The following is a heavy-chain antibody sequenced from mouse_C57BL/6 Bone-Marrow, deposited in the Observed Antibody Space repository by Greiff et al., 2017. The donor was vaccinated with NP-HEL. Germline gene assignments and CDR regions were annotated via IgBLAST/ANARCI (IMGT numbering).Heavy chain of an antibody. J-gene: IGHJ2*01. D-gene: IGHD6-1*01. V-gene: IGHV1-26*01. CDR1: GDTNNTYT. CDR3: ARCRVYYFDY. CDR2: INPNNGGT. Sequence: EVQLQQSGPELVKPGASVKISYTASGDTNNTYTMNWVKQSPGKSLEWIGDINPNNGGTSYNQKFKGKATLTVDKSSSTAYMELRSLTSEDSAVYYCARCRVYYFDYWGQGTTLTVSS.